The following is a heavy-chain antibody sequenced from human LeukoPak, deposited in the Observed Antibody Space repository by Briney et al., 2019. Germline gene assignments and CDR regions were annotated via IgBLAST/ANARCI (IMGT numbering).Heavy chain of an antibody. V-gene: IGHV3-15*01. CDR1: GFTFSNAL. Sequence: PGGSLRLSCAASGFTFSNALMSWVRQAPGKGLEWVGRIKSKTDGGTTDYAAPVKGRFTISRDDSKNTLYLQMNSLKTEDTAVYYCTTGLVGYYYYDSSAWGQGTLVTVSS. J-gene: IGHJ4*02. D-gene: IGHD3-22*01. CDR3: TTGLVGYYYYDSSA. CDR2: IKSKTDGGTT.